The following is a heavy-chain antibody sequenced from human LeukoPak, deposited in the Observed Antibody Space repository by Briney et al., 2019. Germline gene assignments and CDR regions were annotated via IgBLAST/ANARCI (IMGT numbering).Heavy chain of an antibody. CDR3: AVVGRYCSSTSCWDYYYMDV. D-gene: IGHD2-2*01. V-gene: IGHV3-30*02. J-gene: IGHJ6*03. CDR2: IRYDGSNN. Sequence: PGGSLRLSCAASGFTFSSYGMHWVRQAPGKGLEWVAFIRYDGSNNYYADSVKGRFTISRDNSKNTLYLQMNSLRAEDTAVYYCAVVGRYCSSTSCWDYYYMDVWGKGTTVTVSS. CDR1: GFTFSSYG.